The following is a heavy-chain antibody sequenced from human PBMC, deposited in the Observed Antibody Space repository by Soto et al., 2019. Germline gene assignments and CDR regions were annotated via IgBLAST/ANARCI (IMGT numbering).Heavy chain of an antibody. J-gene: IGHJ4*02. CDR2: ISTTSRYT. CDR3: ARAVVTAIVDYFDY. Sequence: GDSLRLSYVTSGFTFSDFYMSWIRQAPGRGLEGDLYISTTSRYTNYADSVKGRFTISRDNAKNSLYLQMNSLRDEDTAVYYCARAVVTAIVDYFDYWGQGTLVTVSS. V-gene: IGHV3-11*06. D-gene: IGHD2-21*02. CDR1: GFTFSDFY.